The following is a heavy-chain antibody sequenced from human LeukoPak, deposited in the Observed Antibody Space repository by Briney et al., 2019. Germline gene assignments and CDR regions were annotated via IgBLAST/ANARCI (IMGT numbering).Heavy chain of an antibody. CDR1: GGTFSSYA. D-gene: IGHD4-23*01. CDR2: IIPIFGTA. Sequence: SVKVSCKASGGTFSSYAISWVRQAPGQGLEWMGGIIPIFGTAKYAQKFQGRVTITAVESMSTAYMELSSLRSEDTAVYYCARGWLAETTVVTPYNYWGQGTLVTVSS. V-gene: IGHV1-69*13. CDR3: ARGWLAETTVVTPYNY. J-gene: IGHJ4*02.